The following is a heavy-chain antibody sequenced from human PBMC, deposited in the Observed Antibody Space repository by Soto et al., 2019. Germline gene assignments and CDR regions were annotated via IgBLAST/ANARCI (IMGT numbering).Heavy chain of an antibody. Sequence: EVQLLESGGGLVQPGGSLRLSCAASGFTFSSYAMSWVRQAPGKGLEWVSAISGSGGSTYYADSVKGRFTISRDNSKNTWYLHMNSLRAEDTVVYYCAKAPGVITFGGVIVEYYFDHWGQGTLVTVSS. CDR2: ISGSGGST. J-gene: IGHJ4*02. V-gene: IGHV3-23*01. CDR1: GFTFSSYA. CDR3: AKAPGVITFGGVIVEYYFDH. D-gene: IGHD3-16*02.